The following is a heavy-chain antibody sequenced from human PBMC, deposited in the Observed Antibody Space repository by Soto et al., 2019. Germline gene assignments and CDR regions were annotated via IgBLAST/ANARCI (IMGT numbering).Heavy chain of an antibody. CDR1: GYTFTSHY. V-gene: IGHV1-46*03. Sequence: QVQLVQSGAEVKKPGASVMVSCRASGYTFTSHYMHWVRQAPGQGLEGMGMIDPSGGATTYAQKFQGRVTITRDTSTTTVYMELSSLRPEDTAVYSCSRGLWQWLFDYWGQGTLVTVSS. CDR2: IDPSGGAT. D-gene: IGHD6-19*01. CDR3: SRGLWQWLFDY. J-gene: IGHJ4*02.